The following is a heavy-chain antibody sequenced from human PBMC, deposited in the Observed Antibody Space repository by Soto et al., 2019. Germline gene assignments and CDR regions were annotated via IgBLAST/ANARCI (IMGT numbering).Heavy chain of an antibody. D-gene: IGHD3-10*01. CDR2: IYYSGST. CDR3: GGGFGDSYYWFDP. J-gene: IGHJ5*02. CDR1: GGSISSYY. Sequence: PSETLSLTCTVSGGSISSYYWSWFRQPPGKGLEGSGEIYYSGSTNYNPSLKSRLTISVDTSKNQFSLKLSSFTTAATTVYYCGGGFGDSYYWFDPWGQGTLVTVSS. V-gene: IGHV4-59*12.